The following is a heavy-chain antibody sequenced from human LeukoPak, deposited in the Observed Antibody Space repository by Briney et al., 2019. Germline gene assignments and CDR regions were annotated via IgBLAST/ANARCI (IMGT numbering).Heavy chain of an antibody. CDR3: ARAATLDY. D-gene: IGHD2-15*01. CDR2: LNSDGSTT. Sequence: GGSLRLSCAASGFTFSSYWMHWVRQAPGKGLVWVSRLNSDGSTTHYADSVKGRFTISRDNAKNTLYLQMNSLRAEDTAVYYCARAATLDYWGQGTLVTVSS. CDR1: GFTFSSYW. V-gene: IGHV3-74*01. J-gene: IGHJ4*02.